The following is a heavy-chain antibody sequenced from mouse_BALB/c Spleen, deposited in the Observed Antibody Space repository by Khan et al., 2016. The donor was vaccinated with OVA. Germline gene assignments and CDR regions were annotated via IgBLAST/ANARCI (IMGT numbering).Heavy chain of an antibody. CDR3: SRSGYGSFAF. V-gene: IGHV1S29*02. J-gene: IGHJ3*01. Sequence: VQLQQSGPELVKPGASVKISCKASGYTFTDYNMDWVKQSHGKRLEWLGYIYPNDGGSGYNQKFKTKATLTADISSSTAYMELCSLTSEDSAIDYCSRSGYGSFAFWGQGTLVTVST. CDR2: IYPNDGGS. CDR1: GYTFTDYN. D-gene: IGHD1-2*01.